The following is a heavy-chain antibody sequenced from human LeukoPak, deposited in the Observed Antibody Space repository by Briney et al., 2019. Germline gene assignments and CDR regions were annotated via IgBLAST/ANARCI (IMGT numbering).Heavy chain of an antibody. D-gene: IGHD4-17*01. J-gene: IGHJ4*02. CDR1: RGSINSASYY. V-gene: IGHV4-61*02. CDR2: IFASGST. Sequence: SETLSLTCTVSRGSINSASYYWSWVRQPAGKALEWIGRIFASGSTSYNPSLKSRPSISLDKSKNQFSLLLNSVTAADTAVYYCTRSLNGDYFFDYWGQGARVTVSS. CDR3: TRSLNGDYFFDY.